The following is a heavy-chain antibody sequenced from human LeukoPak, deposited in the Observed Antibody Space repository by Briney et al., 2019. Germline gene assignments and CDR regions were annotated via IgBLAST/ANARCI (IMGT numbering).Heavy chain of an antibody. CDR2: IYTSGST. D-gene: IGHD2-2*01. Sequence: PSETLSLTCTVSGGSISSYYWSWIRQPPGKGLEWIGYIYTSGSTNYNPSLKSRVTISVDTSKNQFSLKLSSVTAADTAVYYCARLCCSSTSCPIDPWGQGTLVTVSS. CDR3: ARLCCSSTSCPIDP. J-gene: IGHJ5*02. V-gene: IGHV4-4*09. CDR1: GGSISSYY.